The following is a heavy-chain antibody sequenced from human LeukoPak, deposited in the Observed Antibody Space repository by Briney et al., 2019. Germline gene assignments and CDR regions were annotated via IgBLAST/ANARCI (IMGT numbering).Heavy chain of an antibody. CDR2: IDRDGSST. CDR1: GFTFSSYW. J-gene: IGHJ4*02. Sequence: PGGSLRLSCAASGFTFSSYWMHWVRQAPGKGLVWVSRIDRDGSSTSYADSVKGRFTISRDNAKNTLYLQMNSLRAEDTAVYYCARGDGITMTHWGQGTLVTVSS. V-gene: IGHV3-74*01. CDR3: ARGDGITMTH. D-gene: IGHD3-22*01.